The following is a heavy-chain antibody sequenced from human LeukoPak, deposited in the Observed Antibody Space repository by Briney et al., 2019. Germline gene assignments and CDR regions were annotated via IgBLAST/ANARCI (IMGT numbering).Heavy chain of an antibody. CDR2: INHSGST. Sequence: SETLSLTCAVYGGSFSGYYWSWIRQPPGKGLELIGDINHSGSTNHNPSLKSRVPISVDTSKNQFPLKLKSVSAADTAVYYCVRGEDGVGLYYFDYWGQGTLVTVSS. J-gene: IGHJ4*02. V-gene: IGHV4-34*01. CDR1: GGSFSGYY. CDR3: VRGEDGVGLYYFDY. D-gene: IGHD1-26*01.